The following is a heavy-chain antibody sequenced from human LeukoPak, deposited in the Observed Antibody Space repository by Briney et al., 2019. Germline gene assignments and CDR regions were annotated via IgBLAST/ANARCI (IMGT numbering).Heavy chain of an antibody. CDR2: INPNSGGT. CDR1: GYTFTGYY. V-gene: IGHV1-2*02. J-gene: IGHJ3*02. D-gene: IGHD3-22*01. CDR3: ARDGYYYDSSGYHDASDI. Sequence: ASVKVSCKASGYTFTGYYMHWVRQAPGQGLEWMGWINPNSGGTNYAQKFQGRVTMTRDTSISTAYMELSRLRSDDTAVYYCARDGYYYDSSGYHDASDIWGQGTMVTVSS.